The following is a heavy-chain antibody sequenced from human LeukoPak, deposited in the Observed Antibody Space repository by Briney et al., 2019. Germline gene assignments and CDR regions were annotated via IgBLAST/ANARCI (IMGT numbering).Heavy chain of an antibody. V-gene: IGHV4-4*07. CDR1: GGSISSYY. Sequence: PSETLSLTCTVSGGSISSYYWSWIRQPAGKGLEWIGRIYTSGSTNYNPSLKSRVTMSVDTSKNHVSLELGTVAAAGTGVYYCARGNSMIVGFYGMDVWGQGTTVTVSS. J-gene: IGHJ6*01. CDR2: IYTSGST. D-gene: IGHD1-26*01. CDR3: ARGNSMIVGFYGMDV.